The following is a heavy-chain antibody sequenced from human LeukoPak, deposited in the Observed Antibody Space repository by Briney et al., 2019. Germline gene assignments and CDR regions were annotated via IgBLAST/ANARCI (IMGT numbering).Heavy chain of an antibody. V-gene: IGHV1-2*02. CDR2: INPNSGGT. J-gene: IGHJ4*02. CDR1: GYTFTGYY. D-gene: IGHD3-3*01. Sequence: ASVKVSCKASGYTFTGYYMHWVRQAPGQGLEWMGWINPNSGGTNYAQKFQGRVTMTRDTSISTAYMELSRLRSDDTAVYYCARVLHPIFGVVISLYFDYWGQGTLVTVSS. CDR3: ARVLHPIFGVVISLYFDY.